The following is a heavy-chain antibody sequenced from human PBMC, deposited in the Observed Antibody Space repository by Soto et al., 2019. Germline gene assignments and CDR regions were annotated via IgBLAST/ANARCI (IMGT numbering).Heavy chain of an antibody. Sequence: QVQLQESGPGLVKPSQTLSLTCTVSGGSISSAHYYWSWIRQPPGKGLEWIGYIYFSGSTYNNPSPKSRVTISVDTSKNRFSLKLSSVTAADTAVYYCARGDYYSGYTDSWGQGTLVTVSS. CDR3: ARGDYYSGYTDS. J-gene: IGHJ4*02. D-gene: IGHD5-12*01. CDR2: IYFSGST. CDR1: GGSISSAHYY. V-gene: IGHV4-30-4*01.